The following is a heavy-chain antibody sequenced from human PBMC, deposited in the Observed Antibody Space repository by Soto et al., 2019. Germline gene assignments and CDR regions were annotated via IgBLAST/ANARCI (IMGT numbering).Heavy chain of an antibody. D-gene: IGHD6-13*01. CDR1: GYSFTSYW. J-gene: IGHJ6*02. CDR2: IYPGDSDT. V-gene: IGHV5-51*01. CDR3: ARSSSNPISYYYYYGMDV. Sequence: GESLKISCKGSGYSFTSYWIGWVRQMPGKGLEWMGIIYPGDSDTRYSPSFQGQVTISADKSISTAYLQWSSLKASDTATYYCARSSSNPISYYYYYGMDVWGQGTTVTVSS.